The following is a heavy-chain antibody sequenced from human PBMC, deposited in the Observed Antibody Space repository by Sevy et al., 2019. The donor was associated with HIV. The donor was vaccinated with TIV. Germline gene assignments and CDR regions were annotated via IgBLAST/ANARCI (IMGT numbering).Heavy chain of an antibody. CDR1: GGTFSSYA. CDR2: IIPIFGTA. V-gene: IGHV1-69*13. CDR3: ARERYGSGSYPWFDP. D-gene: IGHD3-10*01. Sequence: ASVKVSRKASGGTFSSYAISWVRQAPGQGLEWMGGIIPIFGTANYAQKFQGRVTITADESTSTAYMELSSLRSEDTAVYYCARERYGSGSYPWFDPWGQGTLVTVSS. J-gene: IGHJ5*02.